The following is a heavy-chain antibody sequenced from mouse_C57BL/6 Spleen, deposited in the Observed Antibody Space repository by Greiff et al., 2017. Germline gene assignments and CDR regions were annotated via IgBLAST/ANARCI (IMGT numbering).Heavy chain of an antibody. CDR2: IYPRSGNT. Sequence: QVQLQQSGAELARPGASVKLSCKASGYTFTSYGISWVKQRTGQGLEWIGEIYPRSGNTYYNEKFKGKATLTADKSSSTAYMELRSLTSEDSAVYFCARERVYDGYFYWYFDVWGTGTTVTVSS. D-gene: IGHD2-3*01. V-gene: IGHV1-81*01. J-gene: IGHJ1*03. CDR1: GYTFTSYG. CDR3: ARERVYDGYFYWYFDV.